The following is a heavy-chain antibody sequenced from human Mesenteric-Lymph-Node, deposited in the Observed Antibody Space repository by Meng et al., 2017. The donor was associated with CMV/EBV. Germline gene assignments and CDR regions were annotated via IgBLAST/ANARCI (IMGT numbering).Heavy chain of an antibody. CDR2: ISGSGGST. D-gene: IGHD5-18*01. CDR1: GFTFNTYA. V-gene: IGHV3-23*01. J-gene: IGHJ4*02. Sequence: GGSLRLSCAASGFTFNTYAMTWVRQAPGKGLEWVSTISGSGGSTYYADSVKGRFTISRDNSKNTLYLQMNSLRAEDTAVYYCAKDIGYGYGRGLDYWGQGTLVTVSS. CDR3: AKDIGYGYGRGLDY.